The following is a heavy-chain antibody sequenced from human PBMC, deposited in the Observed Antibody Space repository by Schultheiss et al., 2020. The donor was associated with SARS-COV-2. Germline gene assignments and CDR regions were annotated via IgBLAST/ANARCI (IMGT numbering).Heavy chain of an antibody. V-gene: IGHV1-2*02. CDR2: INPNSGGT. CDR1: GYTFTGYY. J-gene: IGHJ6*03. D-gene: IGHD6-13*01. Sequence: ASVKVSCKASGYTFTGYYMHWVRQAPGQGLEWMGWINPNSGGTNYAQKFQGRVTMTRDTSISTAYMELSRLRSDDTAVYYCAMLGYSSSWSAGGYYYYMDVWGKGTTVTVSS. CDR3: AMLGYSSSWSAGGYYYYMDV.